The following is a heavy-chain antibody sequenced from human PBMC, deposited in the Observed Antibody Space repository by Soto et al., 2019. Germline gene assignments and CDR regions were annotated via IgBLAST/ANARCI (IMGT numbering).Heavy chain of an antibody. CDR3: AKDLRSTAWYSISFFDY. V-gene: IGHV3-9*01. J-gene: IGHJ4*02. D-gene: IGHD6-13*01. CDR2: ISLNGGSR. Sequence: GGSLRLSCAASGFTFKDHSIHWVRQAPGKGLEWVSGISLNGGSRGYADSVQGRFTISRDNAKNSLYLQMNSLKPEDTALYYCAKDLRSTAWYSISFFDYWGQGALVTVSS. CDR1: GFTFKDHS.